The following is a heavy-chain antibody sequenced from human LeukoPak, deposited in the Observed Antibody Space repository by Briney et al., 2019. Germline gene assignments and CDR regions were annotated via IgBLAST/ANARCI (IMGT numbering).Heavy chain of an antibody. V-gene: IGHV3-23*01. J-gene: IGHJ4*02. Sequence: PGGSLRLSCAASGFTFSRYWMSWVRQAPGKGLEWVSAISGSGGSTYYADSVKGRFTISRDNSKNTLYLQMNSLRAEDTAVYYCAKYTYSYHSSGYPTFDYWGQGTLVTVSS. CDR3: AKYTYSYHSSGYPTFDY. CDR1: GFTFSRYW. CDR2: ISGSGGST. D-gene: IGHD3-22*01.